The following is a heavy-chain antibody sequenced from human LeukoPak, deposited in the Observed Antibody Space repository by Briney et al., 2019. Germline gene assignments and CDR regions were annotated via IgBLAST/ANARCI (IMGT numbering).Heavy chain of an antibody. V-gene: IGHV3-33*06. CDR3: AKGYSAGWSQYFDY. J-gene: IGHJ4*02. CDR2: IWYDGSNK. Sequence: GRSLRLSCAASGFTFSSYGMHWVRQAPGKGLEWVAVIWYDGSNKYYADSVKGRFTISRDNSKNTLYLQMNSLRAEDTAVYYCAKGYSAGWSQYFDYWGQGTLVTVSS. CDR1: GFTFSSYG. D-gene: IGHD6-19*01.